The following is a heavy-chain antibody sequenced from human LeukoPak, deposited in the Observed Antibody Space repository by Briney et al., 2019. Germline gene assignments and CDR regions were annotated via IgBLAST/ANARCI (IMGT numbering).Heavy chain of an antibody. CDR1: GFDFSSHS. D-gene: IGHD2-2*01. CDR2: ISSSSSYI. Sequence: PGGSLRLSCAAAGFDFSSHSMNWVRQAPGKGLEWVSSISSSSSYIYYADSVKGRFTISRDNAKNSLYLQMNSLRAEDTAVYYCARVSYAFNYFDYWGQGTLVTVSS. CDR3: ARVSYAFNYFDY. V-gene: IGHV3-21*01. J-gene: IGHJ4*02.